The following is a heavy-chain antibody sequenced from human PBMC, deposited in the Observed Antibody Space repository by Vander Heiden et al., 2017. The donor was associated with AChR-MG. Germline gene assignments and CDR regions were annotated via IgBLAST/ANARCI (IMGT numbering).Heavy chain of an antibody. CDR2: ISWNSGSI. V-gene: IGHV3-9*01. J-gene: IGHJ6*02. CDR3: AKGDGSGWDPGYYGMDV. CDR1: GFTFDDYA. D-gene: IGHD6-19*01. Sequence: EVQLVESGGGLVQPGRSLRLSGEASGFTFDDYAMHWVLQAPGKGLEWVSGISWNSGSIGYADSVKGRFTISRDNAKNSLYLQMNSLRAEDTALYYCAKGDGSGWDPGYYGMDVWCQGTTVTVSS.